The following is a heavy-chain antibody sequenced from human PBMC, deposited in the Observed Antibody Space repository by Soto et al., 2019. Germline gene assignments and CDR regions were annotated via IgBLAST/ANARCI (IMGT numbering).Heavy chain of an antibody. CDR2: ISGSGGRT. V-gene: IGHV3-23*01. CDR1: GFTFSSEA. D-gene: IGHD2-15*01. Sequence: GVSLRLSCAPSGFTFSSEAMRLVRQAPGKGLDWGSAISGSGGRTYYADSVNGRFTLSRDHSKNPLYLQMNSLRAEDTAVYYCAKDRLGYCSGGSCDARVRFDYWGKGTLVTVSS. J-gene: IGHJ4*02. CDR3: AKDRLGYCSGGSCDARVRFDY.